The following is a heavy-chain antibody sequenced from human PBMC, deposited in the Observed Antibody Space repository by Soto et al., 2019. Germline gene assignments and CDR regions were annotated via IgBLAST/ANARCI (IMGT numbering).Heavy chain of an antibody. CDR2: IYWDDDK. Sequence: QITLKESGPTLVKPTQTLTLTCSFSGFSLTTNVGVGWIRQPPGKALEWLGVIYWDDDKRYSASLKSRLTFTKDTSRHQVVLTMTNVDPVDTATYYCAHRPVENYYGMDVWGQGTTVTVSS. CDR1: GFSLTTNVG. CDR3: AHRPVENYYGMDV. V-gene: IGHV2-5*02. J-gene: IGHJ6*02. D-gene: IGHD1-1*01.